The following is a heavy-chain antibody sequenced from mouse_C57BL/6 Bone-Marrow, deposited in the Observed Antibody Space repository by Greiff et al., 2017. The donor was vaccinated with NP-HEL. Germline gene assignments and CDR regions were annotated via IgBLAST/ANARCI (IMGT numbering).Heavy chain of an antibody. CDR2: IDPEDGET. Sequence: EVQLQQSGAELVKPGASVKLSCTASGFNIKDYYMHWVKQRTEQGLEWIGRIDPEDGETKYAPKVQGKATITADTSSNTASLQLSSLTSEDPAVYYCASTTVVARMGDYWGQGTTLTVSS. D-gene: IGHD1-1*01. CDR3: ASTTVVARMGDY. J-gene: IGHJ2*01. V-gene: IGHV14-2*01. CDR1: GFNIKDYY.